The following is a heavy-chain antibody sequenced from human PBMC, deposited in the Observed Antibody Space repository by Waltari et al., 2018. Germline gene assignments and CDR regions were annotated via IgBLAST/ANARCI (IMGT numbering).Heavy chain of an antibody. D-gene: IGHD1-26*01. CDR2: IYYSGST. Sequence: QVQLQESGPGLVKPSETLSLTCTVPGGSISSYYWSWIRQPPGKGLEWIGYIYYSGSTNYNPSLKSRVTISVDTSKNQFSLKLSSVTAADTAVYYCARAPRGNWFDPWGQGTLVTVSS. J-gene: IGHJ5*02. CDR1: GGSISSYY. CDR3: ARAPRGNWFDP. V-gene: IGHV4-59*01.